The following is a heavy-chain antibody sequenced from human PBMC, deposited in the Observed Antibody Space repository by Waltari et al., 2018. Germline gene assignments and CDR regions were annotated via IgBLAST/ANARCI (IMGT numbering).Heavy chain of an antibody. CDR3: ARVLGGGNILHYYYYGMDV. J-gene: IGHJ6*02. Sequence: EVQLVESGGGLIQPGGSLRLSCAASGFTVSSNYMSWVRQAPGKGLEWVSVIYSGGSTYSADSVKGRFTISRDNSKNTLYLQMNSLRAEDTAVYYCARVLGGGNILHYYYYGMDVWGQGTTVTVSS. D-gene: IGHD2-15*01. CDR1: GFTVSSNY. V-gene: IGHV3-53*01. CDR2: IYSGGST.